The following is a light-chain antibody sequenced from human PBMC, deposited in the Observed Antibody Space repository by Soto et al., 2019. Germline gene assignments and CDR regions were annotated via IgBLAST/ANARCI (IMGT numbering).Light chain of an antibody. V-gene: IGLV1-40*01. Sequence: QSVLTQPPSVSGAPGQRVTICCTGNNSNIGGGYGVHWYQQLPGTAPKLLIYGNNNRPSGVPDRFSGSKSYASASLAITGLQSEYEADYYCHSYDMRLSGSVFGGGTQLTVL. CDR1: NSNIGGGYG. CDR2: GNN. CDR3: HSYDMRLSGSV. J-gene: IGLJ2*01.